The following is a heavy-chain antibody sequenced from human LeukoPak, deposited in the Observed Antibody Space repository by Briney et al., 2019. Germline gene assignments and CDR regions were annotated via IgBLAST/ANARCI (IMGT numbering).Heavy chain of an antibody. CDR1: GGSISIYY. Sequence: SETLSLTCTVSGGSISIYYWNWIRQPPGKGLEWIGYIYNSGSTSYNPSLKSRVTISVDTSKNQFSLKLTSVTAADTAVYYCVRDRKLTYWGQGTLVTVSS. J-gene: IGHJ4*02. V-gene: IGHV4-59*01. CDR3: VRDRKLTY. D-gene: IGHD2-15*01. CDR2: IYNSGST.